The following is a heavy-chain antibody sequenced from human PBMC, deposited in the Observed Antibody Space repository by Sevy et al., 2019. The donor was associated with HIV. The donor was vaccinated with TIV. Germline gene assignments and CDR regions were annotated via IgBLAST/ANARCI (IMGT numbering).Heavy chain of an antibody. V-gene: IGHV4-59*01. CDR3: ARLLNHYDSSGYQMGFDY. J-gene: IGHJ4*02. Sequence: SETLSLTCSVSGGSFSGYYWSWIRQPPGKGLEWIGYIYDSGRTNYNPSLKSRVNISEDTSKNQFSLKLNSVTAADTAVYYCARLLNHYDSSGYQMGFDYWGQGTLVTVSS. CDR2: IYDSGRT. CDR1: GGSFSGYY. D-gene: IGHD3-22*01.